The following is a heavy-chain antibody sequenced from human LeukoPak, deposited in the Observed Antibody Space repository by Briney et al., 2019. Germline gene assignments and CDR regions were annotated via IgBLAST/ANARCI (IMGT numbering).Heavy chain of an antibody. CDR3: ARLPGGDYGAGYYYYMGV. CDR1: GFTFSSYS. Sequence: PGGSLRLSCAASGFTFSSYSMNWVRQAPGKGLEWVSSISSSSSYIYYADSVKGRFTISRDNAKNSLYLQMNSLRAEDTAVYYCARLPGGDYGAGYYYYMGVWGKGTTVTVSS. V-gene: IGHV3-21*01. CDR2: ISSSSSYI. D-gene: IGHD4-17*01. J-gene: IGHJ6*03.